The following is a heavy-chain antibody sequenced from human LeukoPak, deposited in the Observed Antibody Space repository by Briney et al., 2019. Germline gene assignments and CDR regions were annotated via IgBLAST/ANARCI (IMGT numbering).Heavy chain of an antibody. CDR3: ARDLRRDTSGWNSQAVLDY. D-gene: IGHD6-19*01. J-gene: IGHJ4*02. Sequence: ASVKVSCKASGYTFTSYGISWVRQAPGQGLEWMGWISAYNSNTNYAQKKLQGRVTMTTDTSTSTAYMELRSLRSDDTAVYYCARDLRRDTSGWNSQAVLDYWGQGTLVTVSS. CDR1: GYTFTSYG. V-gene: IGHV1-18*01. CDR2: ISAYNSNT.